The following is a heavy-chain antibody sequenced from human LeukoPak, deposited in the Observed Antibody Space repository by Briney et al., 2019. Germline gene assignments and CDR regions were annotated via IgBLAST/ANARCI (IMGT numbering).Heavy chain of an antibody. CDR2: ISSSSSYI. J-gene: IGHJ4*02. CDR3: ARTRWLQSRYYFEY. D-gene: IGHD5-24*01. V-gene: IGHV3-21*01. CDR1: GFTFSSYS. Sequence: KPGGSLRLSCAASGFTFSSYSMNWVRQAPGKGLEWVSSISSSSSYIYYADSVKGRFTISRDNAKNSLDLQMNSLRAEDTAVYYCARTRWLQSRYYFEYWGQGTLVTVSS.